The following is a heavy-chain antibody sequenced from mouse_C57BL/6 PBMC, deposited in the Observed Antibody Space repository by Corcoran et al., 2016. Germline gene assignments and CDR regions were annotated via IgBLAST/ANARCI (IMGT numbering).Heavy chain of an antibody. V-gene: IGHV1-19*01. CDR2: INPYHGGT. Sequence: EVQLQQSGPVLMKPRPSVTLSCKASGYTFPNYSMNWGKQRHGKSLEWIGVINPYHGGTSYNQKFKGKATLTVDKSSSTAYMELNSLTSEDSAVYYCARLLYYAMDYGGQGTSVTVSS. CDR3: ARLLYYAMDY. J-gene: IGHJ4*01. CDR1: GYTFPNYS.